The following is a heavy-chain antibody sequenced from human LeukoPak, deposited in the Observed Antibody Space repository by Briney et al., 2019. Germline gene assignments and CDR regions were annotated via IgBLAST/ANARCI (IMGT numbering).Heavy chain of an antibody. Sequence: GGSLRLSCAASGFTLETYWMSWVRQAPGKGLEWVANIKEDGSERYHVDSVKGRFTISRDNAKNSLYLQMNSLRAEDTAVYYCVRGYDSTGYYGDDFWGQGTLVTVSS. CDR1: GFTLETYW. D-gene: IGHD3-22*01. CDR2: IKEDGSER. CDR3: VRGYDSTGYYGDDF. J-gene: IGHJ4*02. V-gene: IGHV3-7*04.